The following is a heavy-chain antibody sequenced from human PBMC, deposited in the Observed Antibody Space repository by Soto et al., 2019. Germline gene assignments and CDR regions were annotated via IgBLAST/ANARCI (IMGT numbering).Heavy chain of an antibody. J-gene: IGHJ4*02. V-gene: IGHV4-38-2*01. CDR2: IYHSGST. CDR3: ARAKLLPTVTPGIFDY. CDR1: GYSISSGYY. Sequence: SETLSLTCAVSGYSISSGYYWGWIRQPPGKGLEWIGSIYHSGSTYYNPSLKSRVTISVDTSKNQFSLKLSSVTAADTAVYYCARAKLLPTVTPGIFDYWGQGTLVTVSS. D-gene: IGHD4-4*01.